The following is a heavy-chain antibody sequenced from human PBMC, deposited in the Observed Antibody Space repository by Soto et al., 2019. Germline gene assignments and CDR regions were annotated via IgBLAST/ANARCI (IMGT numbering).Heavy chain of an antibody. V-gene: IGHV3-21*01. J-gene: IGHJ5*02. Sequence: PWWSLRLSCSASVFTFSSYSMNWFRQAPGKGLEWVSSISSSSSYIYYADSVKGRFTISRDNAKNSLYLQMNSLRAEDTAVYYCARDQAAAARYWFDPWGQGTLVTVSS. D-gene: IGHD6-13*01. CDR2: ISSSSSYI. CDR1: VFTFSSYS. CDR3: ARDQAAAARYWFDP.